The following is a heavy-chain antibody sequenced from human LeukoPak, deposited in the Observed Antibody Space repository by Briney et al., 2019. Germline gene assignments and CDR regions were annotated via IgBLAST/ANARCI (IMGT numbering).Heavy chain of an antibody. CDR1: GGTFSSYA. J-gene: IGHJ5*02. CDR3: ARELGFAPIIAAAGSRWFDP. D-gene: IGHD6-13*01. CDR2: IVPIFGTA. V-gene: IGHV1-69*01. Sequence: ASVKVSCKASGGTFSSYAISWVRQAPGQGLEWMGGIVPIFGTANYAQKFQGRVAITADESTSTAYMELSSLRSEDTAVYYCARELGFAPIIAAAGSRWFDPWGQGTLVTVSS.